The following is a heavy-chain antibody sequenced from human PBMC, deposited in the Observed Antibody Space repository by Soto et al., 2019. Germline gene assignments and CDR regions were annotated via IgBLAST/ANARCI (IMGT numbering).Heavy chain of an antibody. CDR1: GFTFSSYA. V-gene: IGHV3-23*01. D-gene: IGHD3-3*01. CDR2: ISGSGGST. Sequence: PGGSLRLSCAASGFTFSSYAMSWVRQAPGKGLEWVSAISGSGGSTYYADSVKGRFTISRDNSKNTLYLQMNSLRAEDTAVYYCAKGGGRFLEWRRASLDVWDKGTKVTVSS. J-gene: IGHJ6*04. CDR3: AKGGGRFLEWRRASLDV.